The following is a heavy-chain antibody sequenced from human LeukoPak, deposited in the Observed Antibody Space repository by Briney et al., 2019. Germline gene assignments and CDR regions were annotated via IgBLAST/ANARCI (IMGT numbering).Heavy chain of an antibody. CDR1: GFIFTSYG. J-gene: IGHJ4*02. Sequence: GSLRLSCAASGFIFTSYGMHWVRQPPGKGLEWIGEINHSGSTNYNPSLKSRVTISVDTSKNQFSLKLSSVTAADTAVYYCARVNQRLQYDFDYWGQGTLVTVSS. V-gene: IGHV4-34*01. D-gene: IGHD4-11*01. CDR3: ARVNQRLQYDFDY. CDR2: INHSGST.